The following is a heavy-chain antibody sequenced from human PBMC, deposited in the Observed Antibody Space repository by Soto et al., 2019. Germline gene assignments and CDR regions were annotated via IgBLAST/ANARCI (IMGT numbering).Heavy chain of an antibody. Sequence: SETLSLTCAVSGGSTSSGGYSWRWIRQPPGKGLEWIGYIYHSGSTYYNPSLKSRVTISVDRSKNQFSLKLSSVTAADTAVYYCARGAYCGGDCYRHFDYWGQGTLVTVYS. D-gene: IGHD2-21*02. CDR1: GGSTSSGGYS. CDR3: ARGAYCGGDCYRHFDY. V-gene: IGHV4-30-2*01. J-gene: IGHJ4*02. CDR2: IYHSGST.